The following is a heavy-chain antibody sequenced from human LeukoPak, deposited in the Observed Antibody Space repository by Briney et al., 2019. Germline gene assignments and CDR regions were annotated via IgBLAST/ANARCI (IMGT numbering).Heavy chain of an antibody. CDR1: GFTFSSYS. Sequence: PGGSLRLSCAASGFTFSSYSMNWVRQAPGKGLEWVSSISSSSSYIHYADSVKGRFTISRDNAKNSLYLQMNSLRAEDTAVYYCSGSGSVDYWGQGTLVTVSS. D-gene: IGHD3-10*01. J-gene: IGHJ4*02. CDR3: SGSGSVDY. V-gene: IGHV3-21*01. CDR2: ISSSSSYI.